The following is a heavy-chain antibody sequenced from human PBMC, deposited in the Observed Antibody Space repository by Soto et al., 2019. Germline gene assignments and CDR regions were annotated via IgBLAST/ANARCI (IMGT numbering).Heavy chain of an antibody. V-gene: IGHV1-69*13. CDR1: GGTFSSYA. Sequence: SVKVSCKASGGTFSSYAISWVRQAPGQGLEWMGGIIPIFGTANYAQKFQGRVTITADESTSTAYMELSSLRSEDTAVYYCARPLDGGSYSGMDVWGQGTTVTVSS. CDR3: ARPLDGGSYSGMDV. D-gene: IGHD3-10*01. CDR2: IIPIFGTA. J-gene: IGHJ6*02.